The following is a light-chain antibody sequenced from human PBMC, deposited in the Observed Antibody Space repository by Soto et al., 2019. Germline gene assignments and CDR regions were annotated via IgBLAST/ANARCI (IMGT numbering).Light chain of an antibody. CDR1: SSDVGGYNY. V-gene: IGLV2-14*01. J-gene: IGLJ1*01. CDR2: EVS. Sequence: QSALTQPASASGSPGQSITISCTGTSSDVGGYNYVSWYQQHPGKAPKLIIYEVSNRPSGVSNRFSGSKSGNTASLTISGLQAEDEADYYCNSHTSTSTGVFGTGTKLTVL. CDR3: NSHTSTSTGV.